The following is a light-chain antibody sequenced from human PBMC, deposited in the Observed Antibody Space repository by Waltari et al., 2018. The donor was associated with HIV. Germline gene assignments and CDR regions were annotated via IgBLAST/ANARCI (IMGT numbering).Light chain of an antibody. Sequence: QSALTQPASVSGSPGQSITISCTGTSRDVGAYGYVSCYLQPPGKVPKLLIYDVYMRPSRISNRFSGSKSGNTASLTISGLRDEDEADYYCASFTSGRLNVFGTGTKVTVL. CDR3: ASFTSGRLNV. V-gene: IGLV2-14*03. CDR2: DVY. J-gene: IGLJ1*01. CDR1: SRDVGAYGY.